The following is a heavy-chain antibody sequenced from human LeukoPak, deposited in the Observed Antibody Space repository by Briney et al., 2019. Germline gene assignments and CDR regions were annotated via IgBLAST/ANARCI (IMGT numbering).Heavy chain of an antibody. Sequence: GGSLRLSCAASGFTFSSYGMHWVRQAPGKGLEWVAFIRYDGSNKYYADSVKGRFTISRDNSKNTLYLQMNSLRAEDTAVYYWAKGGIVVVPAAIPFDYRGQGTLVTVSS. D-gene: IGHD2-2*01. V-gene: IGHV3-30*02. CDR1: GFTFSSYG. CDR3: AKGGIVVVPAAIPFDY. J-gene: IGHJ4*02. CDR2: IRYDGSNK.